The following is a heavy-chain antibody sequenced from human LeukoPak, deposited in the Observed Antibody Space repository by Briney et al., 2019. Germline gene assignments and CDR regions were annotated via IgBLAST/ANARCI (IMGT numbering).Heavy chain of an antibody. V-gene: IGHV1-69*13. CDR3: ARVSRYYFDY. CDR2: IIPIFGTA. J-gene: IGHJ4*02. CDR1: GGTFRSYG. Sequence: GGSVKVSCKASGGTFRSYGISWGGQAPGEGVEWIGGIIPIFGTANYAQKFQGRVTITADESTSAAYMELSSLRSEDTAVYYCARVSRYYFDYWGQGTLVTVSS.